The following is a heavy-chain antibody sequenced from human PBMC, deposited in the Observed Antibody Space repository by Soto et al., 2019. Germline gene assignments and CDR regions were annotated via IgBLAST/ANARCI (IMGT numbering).Heavy chain of an antibody. J-gene: IGHJ4*02. CDR1: GGTFNTYT. D-gene: IGHD3-10*01. V-gene: IGHV1-69*19. CDR2: ISPMFGAA. CDR3: AREVQVHTPAFGY. Sequence: QVQLVQSGAEMKKPGSSVKVSCQSSGGTFNTYTMNWVRQAPGQGPEWMGAISPMFGAANYAPKFQGRVTITADEATGTSYMQLSSLTSEDTALYFCAREVQVHTPAFGYGGQGTLVTVSS.